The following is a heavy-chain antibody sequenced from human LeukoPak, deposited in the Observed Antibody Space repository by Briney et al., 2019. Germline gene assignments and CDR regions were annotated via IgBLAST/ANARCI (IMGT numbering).Heavy chain of an antibody. V-gene: IGHV4-30-4*01. D-gene: IGHD3-10*01. CDR3: ARTTIIMVRGVIIPEQIDY. CDR2: IYYSGST. J-gene: IGHJ4*02. CDR1: GGSISSGDYY. Sequence: SSETLSLTCTVSGGSISSGDYYWSWIRQPPGKGLEWIGYIYYSGSTYYNPSLKSRVTISVDTSKNQFSLKLSSVTAADTAVYYCARTTIIMVRGVIIPEQIDYWGQGTLVTVSS.